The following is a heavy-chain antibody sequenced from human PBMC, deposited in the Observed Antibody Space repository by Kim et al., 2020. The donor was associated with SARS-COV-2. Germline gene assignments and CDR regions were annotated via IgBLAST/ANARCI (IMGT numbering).Heavy chain of an antibody. J-gene: IGHJ6*02. CDR1: GFTFSSYS. V-gene: IGHV3-21*01. CDR2: ISSSSSYI. CDR3: ARERGYGSGSYGYYYGMDV. D-gene: IGHD3-10*01. Sequence: GGSLRLSCAASGFTFSSYSMNWVRQAPGKGLEWVSSISSSSSYIYYADSVKGRFTISRDNAKNSLYLQMNSLRAEDTAVYYCARERGYGSGSYGYYYGMDVWGQGTTVTVSS.